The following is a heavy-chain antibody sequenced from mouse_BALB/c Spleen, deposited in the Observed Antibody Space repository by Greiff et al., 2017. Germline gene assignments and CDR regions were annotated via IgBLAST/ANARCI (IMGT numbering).Heavy chain of an antibody. CDR2: IWAGGST. D-gene: IGHD3-1*01. J-gene: IGHJ4*01. Sequence: QVQLQQSGPGLVAPSQSLSITCTVSGFSLTSYGVHWVRQPPGKGLEWLGVIWAGGSTNYNSALMSRLSISKDNSKSQVFLKMNSLQTDDTAMYYCARDGGSRVYYYAMDYWGQGTSVTVSS. CDR3: ARDGGSRVYYYAMDY. CDR1: GFSLTSYG. V-gene: IGHV2-9*02.